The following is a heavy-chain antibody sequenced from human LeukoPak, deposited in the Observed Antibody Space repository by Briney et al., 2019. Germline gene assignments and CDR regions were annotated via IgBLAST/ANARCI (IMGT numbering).Heavy chain of an antibody. J-gene: IGHJ3*02. CDR2: IYHSGST. V-gene: IGHV4-38-2*01. Sequence: SETLSLTCAVSGYSISSGYYWGWIRQPPGKGLEWIGSIYHSGSTYYNPSLKSRVTISVDTSKNQFSLKLNSVTAADTAIYYCVRWQYCGGNCFFSAFDIWGQGKMVTVSS. CDR3: VRWQYCGGNCFFSAFDI. D-gene: IGHD2-21*01. CDR1: GYSISSGYY.